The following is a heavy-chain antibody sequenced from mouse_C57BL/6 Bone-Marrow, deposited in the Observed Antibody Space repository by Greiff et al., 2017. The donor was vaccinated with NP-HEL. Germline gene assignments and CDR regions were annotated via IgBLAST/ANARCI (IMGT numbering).Heavy chain of an antibody. D-gene: IGHD2-5*01. CDR1: GYTFTSYW. J-gene: IGHJ3*01. CDR3: ARRAYYSNYSWFAY. CDR2: IYPGSGST. Sequence: QVQLQQSGAELVKPGASVKMSCKASGYTFTSYWITWVKQRPGQGLEWIGDIYPGSGSTNYNEKFKSKATLTVDTSSSTAYMQLSSLTSEDSAVYYCARRAYYSNYSWFAYWGQGTLVTVSA. V-gene: IGHV1-55*01.